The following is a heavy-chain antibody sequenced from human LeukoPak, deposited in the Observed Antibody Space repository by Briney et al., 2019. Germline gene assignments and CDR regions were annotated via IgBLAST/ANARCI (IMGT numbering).Heavy chain of an antibody. J-gene: IGHJ3*02. CDR3: ARDLEGYDILTGYSDALDI. CDR2: IYYSGST. D-gene: IGHD3-9*01. Sequence: SETLSLTCTVSGGSISSYYWSWIRQPPGKGLEWIGYIYYSGSTNYNPSLKSRVTISVDTSKNQFSLKLSSVTAADTAVYYCARDLEGYDILTGYSDALDIWGQGTMVTVSS. CDR1: GGSISSYY. V-gene: IGHV4-59*01.